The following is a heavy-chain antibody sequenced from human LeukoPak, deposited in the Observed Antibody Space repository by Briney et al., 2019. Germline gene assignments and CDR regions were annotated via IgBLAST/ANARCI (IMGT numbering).Heavy chain of an antibody. D-gene: IGHD2-21*01. V-gene: IGHV3-15*01. J-gene: IGHJ4*02. CDR2: IKSKTDGGTT. CDR3: TTDVKILWD. CDR1: GFSITDHH. Sequence: TGGSLRLSCAGAGFSITDHHMDWVRQAPGKGLEWIGRIKSKTDGGTTDYAAPVKGRFTISRDDSKNTLYLQMNSLKTEDTAVYYCTTDVKILWDWGQGTLVTVSS.